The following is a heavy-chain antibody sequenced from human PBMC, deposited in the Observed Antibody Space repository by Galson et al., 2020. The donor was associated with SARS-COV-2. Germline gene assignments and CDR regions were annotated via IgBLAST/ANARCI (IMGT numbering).Heavy chain of an antibody. CDR3: VHRRGKPLGEVVPSNYCYYYGMDV. J-gene: IGHJ6*02. Sequence: SGPTLVKPTQTLTLTCTFSGFSLNTIPMGVGWIRQPPGKALEWLGIIYWDDDKWYGPSLRSRLTITKDTSKNQVVLTMTNVDPVDTATYYCVHRRGKPLGEVVPSNYCYYYGMDVWGQGTTVTVSS. V-gene: IGHV2-5*05. D-gene: IGHD2-15*01. CDR1: GFSLNTIPMG. CDR2: IYWDDDK.